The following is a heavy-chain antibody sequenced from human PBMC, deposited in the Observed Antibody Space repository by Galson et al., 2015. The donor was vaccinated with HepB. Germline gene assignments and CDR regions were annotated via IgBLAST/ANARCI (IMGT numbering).Heavy chain of an antibody. CDR3: ASFRPVYGDYLYWYLDL. D-gene: IGHD4-17*01. J-gene: IGHJ2*01. V-gene: IGHV4-4*07. CDR1: GGSISSYY. Sequence: TLSLTCTVSGGSISSYYWSWIRQPAGKGLEWIGRIYTSGSTNYNPSLKSRVTMSVDTSKNQFSLKLSSVTAADTAVYYCASFRPVYGDYLYWYLDLWGRGTLVTVSS. CDR2: IYTSGST.